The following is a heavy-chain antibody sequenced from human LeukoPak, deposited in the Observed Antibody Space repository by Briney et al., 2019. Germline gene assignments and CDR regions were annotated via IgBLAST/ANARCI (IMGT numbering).Heavy chain of an antibody. D-gene: IGHD3-22*01. J-gene: IGHJ4*02. CDR3: ARDPPYYDSSGYYYDY. Sequence: GGSLRLSCAASGFTFSTYSMNWVRQAPGKGLEWVSSISGSSIYIYYADSAKGRFTISRDNAKNSLYLQMNSLRAEDTAVYYCARDPPYYDSSGYYYDYWGQGTLVTVSS. CDR1: GFTFSTYS. V-gene: IGHV3-21*01. CDR2: ISGSSIYI.